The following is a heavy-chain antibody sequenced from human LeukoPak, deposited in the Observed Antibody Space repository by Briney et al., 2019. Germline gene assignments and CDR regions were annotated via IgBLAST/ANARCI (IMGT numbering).Heavy chain of an antibody. V-gene: IGHV3-74*01. Sequence: VLLGGSLRLSCAASGFTLSTYWMHWVRQGPGKGLVWVSCINSDGSRTTYADSVKGRFTISRDNAKNTLYLQMNSLRAEDTAVYYCAKERRHDYYGSYYYYYGMDVWGQGTTVTVSS. J-gene: IGHJ6*02. CDR1: GFTLSTYW. CDR2: INSDGSRT. D-gene: IGHD3-10*01. CDR3: AKERRHDYYGSYYYYYGMDV.